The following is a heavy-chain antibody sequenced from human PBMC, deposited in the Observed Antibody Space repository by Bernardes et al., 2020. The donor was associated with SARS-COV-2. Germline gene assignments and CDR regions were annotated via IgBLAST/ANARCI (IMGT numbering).Heavy chain of an antibody. CDR2: IYPGDSDT. D-gene: IGHD3-3*01. Sequence: ESPKLSYKGSGYSGTSYWIGWVLPMPGKGLEWMGLIYPGDSDTRYSPSFQGQVTISADKSISTAYLQWSSLKASDTAMYYCARHAGYYDFWSGYYRGGRGTGDYYGMDVWGQGTTVTVSS. CDR1: GYSGTSYW. V-gene: IGHV5-51*01. CDR3: ARHAGYYDFWSGYYRGGRGTGDYYGMDV. J-gene: IGHJ6*02.